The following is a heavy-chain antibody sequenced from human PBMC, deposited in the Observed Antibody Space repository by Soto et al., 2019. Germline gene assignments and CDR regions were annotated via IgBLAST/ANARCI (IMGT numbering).Heavy chain of an antibody. D-gene: IGHD2-2*02. V-gene: IGHV4-59*01. Sequence: SETLSLTCTVSGGSISSYYWSWIRQPPGKGLEWIGYIYYSGRTNYNPSLKSRITISVDTSKNFFSLKLSSFTAADAVVYYCVRGYCSSTSCYIWDNWFDPWGQGTLVTVS. CDR3: VRGYCSSTSCYIWDNWFDP. CDR2: IYYSGRT. CDR1: GGSISSYY. J-gene: IGHJ5*02.